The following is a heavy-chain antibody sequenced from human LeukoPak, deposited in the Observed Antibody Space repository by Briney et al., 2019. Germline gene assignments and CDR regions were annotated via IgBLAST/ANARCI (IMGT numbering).Heavy chain of an antibody. J-gene: IGHJ5*02. Sequence: SETLSLTCAVYGGSFSGYYWSWIRQPPGKGLEWIGEINHSGSTNYNPSLKSRVTISVGTSKNQFSLKLSSVTAADTAVYYCARSTTGLDCSGGSCYSDWFDPWGQGTLVTVSS. CDR2: INHSGST. CDR1: GGSFSGYY. CDR3: ARSTTGLDCSGGSCYSDWFDP. V-gene: IGHV4-34*01. D-gene: IGHD2-15*01.